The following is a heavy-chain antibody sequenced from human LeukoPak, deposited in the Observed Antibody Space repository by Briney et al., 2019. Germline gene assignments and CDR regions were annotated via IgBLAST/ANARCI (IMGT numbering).Heavy chain of an antibody. CDR3: ARGTYCSGGSCYFPFDY. Sequence: SSETLSLTCTVSGGSISSYYWSWIRQPPGKGLEWIGYIYYSGSTNYNPSLKSRVTISVDTSKNQFSLKLSSVAAADTAVYYCARGTYCSGGSCYFPFDYWGQGTLVTVSS. CDR1: GGSISSYY. V-gene: IGHV4-59*12. D-gene: IGHD2-15*01. CDR2: IYYSGST. J-gene: IGHJ4*02.